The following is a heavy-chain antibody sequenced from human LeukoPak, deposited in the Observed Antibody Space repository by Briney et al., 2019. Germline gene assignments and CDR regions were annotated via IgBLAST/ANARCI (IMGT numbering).Heavy chain of an antibody. CDR2: ISSSSSYI. J-gene: IGHJ4*02. D-gene: IGHD6-13*01. CDR3: ARVIAAADYYFDY. CDR1: GFTFSSYS. V-gene: IGHV3-21*01. Sequence: GGSLRLSCAASGFTFSSYSMNWVRQAPGKGLEWVSSISSSSSYIYYADSMKGRFTISRDNAKNSLYLRMNSLRAEDTAVYYCARVIAAADYYFDYWGLGTLVTVSS.